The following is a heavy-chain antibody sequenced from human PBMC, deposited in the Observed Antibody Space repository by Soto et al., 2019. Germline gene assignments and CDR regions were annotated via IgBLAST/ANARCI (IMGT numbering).Heavy chain of an antibody. CDR3: ARADYDILTGYYRRSWFDP. J-gene: IGHJ5*02. Sequence: GGSLRLSCAASGFTFSSYSMNWVRQAPGKGLEWVSSISSSSSYIYYADSVKGRFTISRDNAKNSLYLQMNSLRAEDTAVYYCARADYDILTGYYRRSWFDPWGQGTLVTVSS. V-gene: IGHV3-21*01. D-gene: IGHD3-9*01. CDR2: ISSSSSYI. CDR1: GFTFSSYS.